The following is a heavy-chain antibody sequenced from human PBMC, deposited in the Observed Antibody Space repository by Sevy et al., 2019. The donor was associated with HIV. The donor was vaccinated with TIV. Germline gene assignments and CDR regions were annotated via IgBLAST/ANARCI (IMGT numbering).Heavy chain of an antibody. V-gene: IGHV3-48*01. D-gene: IGHD6-19*01. J-gene: IGHJ1*01. CDR3: ARHIAVAGTPEYFQH. CDR1: GFTFSSYS. CDR2: ISSSSSTI. Sequence: GGSLRLSCAASGFTFSSYSMNWVRQAPGKGLEWVSYISSSSSTIYYADSVKCRFTISRDNAKNSLYLQMNSLRAEDTAVYYCARHIAVAGTPEYFQHWGQGTLVTVSS.